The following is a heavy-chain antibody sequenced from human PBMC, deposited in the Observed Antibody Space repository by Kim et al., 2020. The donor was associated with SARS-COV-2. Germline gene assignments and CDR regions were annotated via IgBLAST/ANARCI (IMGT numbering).Heavy chain of an antibody. Sequence: SETLSLTCTVSGGSISSSSYYWGWIRQPPGKGLEWIGSIYYSGSTYYNPSLKSRVTISVDTSKNQFSLKLSSVTAADTAVYYCARDKEEWLRWRGHNWFDPWGQGTLVTVSS. CDR1: GGSISSSSYY. CDR3: ARDKEEWLRWRGHNWFDP. V-gene: IGHV4-39*07. D-gene: IGHD5-12*01. J-gene: IGHJ5*02. CDR2: IYYSGST.